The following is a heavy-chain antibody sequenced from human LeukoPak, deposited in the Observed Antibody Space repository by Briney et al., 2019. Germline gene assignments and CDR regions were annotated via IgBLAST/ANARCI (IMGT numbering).Heavy chain of an antibody. J-gene: IGHJ4*02. V-gene: IGHV6-1*01. CDR2: TYYRSEWFH. CDR3: ARDLSLCSGSNCFYYVDS. CDR1: GQTVSGDNAA. Sequence: SQTLSLTYALSGQTVSGDNAAWNWTRQSPSRGLEWLGRTYYRSEWFHDYAVSVRGRININADTSKNQFSLQLNSVTPEDTAAYYCARDLSLCSGSNCFYYVDSWGQRTLVTVSA. D-gene: IGHD3-22*01.